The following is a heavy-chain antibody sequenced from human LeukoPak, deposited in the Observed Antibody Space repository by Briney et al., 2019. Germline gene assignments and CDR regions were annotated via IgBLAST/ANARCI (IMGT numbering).Heavy chain of an antibody. Sequence: PGGSLRLSCAASGFTFSSHVMHRVRQAPGKGLEWVAVIWYDGGNKYYADSVKGRFTISRDNSKNTMYLQMNSLRAEDTAMYYCARVAPIYSSSLYYLDYWGQGTLVTVSS. CDR1: GFTFSSHV. CDR2: IWYDGGNK. J-gene: IGHJ4*02. V-gene: IGHV3-33*01. D-gene: IGHD6-13*01. CDR3: ARVAPIYSSSLYYLDY.